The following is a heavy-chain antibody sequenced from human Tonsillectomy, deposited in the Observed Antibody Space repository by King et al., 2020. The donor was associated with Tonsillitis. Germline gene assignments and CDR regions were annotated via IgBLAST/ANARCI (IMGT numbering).Heavy chain of an antibody. CDR3: AVSYYYGSSGFGYYYYGMDV. D-gene: IGHD3-22*01. CDR2: IIPIFGTA. J-gene: IGHJ6*02. V-gene: IGHV1-69*12. CDR1: GGTFSSYA. Sequence: QLVQSGAEVKKPGSSVKVSCKASGGTFSSYAISWVRQAPGQGLEWMGGIIPIFGTANYAQKFQGRVTITADESTSTAYMELSSLRSEDTAVYYCAVSYYYGSSGFGYYYYGMDVWGQGTTVTVSS.